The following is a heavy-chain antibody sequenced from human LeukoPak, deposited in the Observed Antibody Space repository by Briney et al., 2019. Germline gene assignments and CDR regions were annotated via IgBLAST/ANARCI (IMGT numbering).Heavy chain of an antibody. D-gene: IGHD3-10*01. V-gene: IGHV3-30*02. J-gene: IGHJ4*02. Sequence: GGSLRLSCAASGFTFSSYGMHWVRQAPGKGLGWVTFISYDGSNKYYADSVKGRFAISRDNSENTLYLQMNSLRVEDTAMYHCAKGYGSGSYSVDYWGQGTLVTVSS. CDR1: GFTFSSYG. CDR3: AKGYGSGSYSVDY. CDR2: ISYDGSNK.